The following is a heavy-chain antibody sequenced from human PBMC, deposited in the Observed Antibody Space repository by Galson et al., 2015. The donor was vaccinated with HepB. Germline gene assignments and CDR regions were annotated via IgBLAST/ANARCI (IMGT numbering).Heavy chain of an antibody. V-gene: IGHV3-30*18. CDR2: ILYDGSNK. CDR3: AKGGGKYGSGSHFHY. D-gene: IGHD3-10*01. CDR1: GFTFSNYG. J-gene: IGHJ4*02. Sequence: SLRLSCAASGFTFSNYGMHWVRQAPGKGLEWVAMILYDGSNKDYADSVKGRFTISRDNPKNTLYLQMNSLRPDDTAVYYCAKGGGKYGSGSHFHYWGQGTRVTVSS.